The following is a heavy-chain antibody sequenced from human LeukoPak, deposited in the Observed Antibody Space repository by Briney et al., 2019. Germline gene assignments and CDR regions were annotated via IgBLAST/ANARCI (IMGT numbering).Heavy chain of an antibody. CDR3: ARDCSGGSCHGAFDI. J-gene: IGHJ3*02. D-gene: IGHD2-15*01. CDR1: GGSISSGGYS. V-gene: IGHV4-30-2*01. CDR2: IYHSGST. Sequence: SETLSLTCAVSGGSISSGGYSWSWIRQPPGKGLEWIGYIYHSGSTYYNPSLKSRVTISVDRSKNQFSLKLSSVTAADTAVYYCARDCSGGSCHGAFDIWGQGTMVTVSS.